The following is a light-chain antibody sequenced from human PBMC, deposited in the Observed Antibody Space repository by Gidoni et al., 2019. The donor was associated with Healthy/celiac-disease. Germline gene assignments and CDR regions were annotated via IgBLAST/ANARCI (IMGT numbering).Light chain of an antibody. CDR1: QSISSY. Sequence: DIQMTQSPSSLSASVGDRVTLTCRASQSISSYLNWYQQKPGKAPKLLIYAASSLQSGVPSRFSGSGSGTDFTLTISSLQPEDFATYYCQQSYSTQWTFXQXTKVEIK. J-gene: IGKJ1*01. CDR2: AAS. CDR3: QQSYSTQWT. V-gene: IGKV1-39*01.